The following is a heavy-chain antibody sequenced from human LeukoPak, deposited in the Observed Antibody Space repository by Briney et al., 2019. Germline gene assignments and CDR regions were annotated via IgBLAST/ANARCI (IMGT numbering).Heavy chain of an antibody. CDR1: GFTFSSYW. D-gene: IGHD7-27*01. J-gene: IGHJ6*03. CDR2: ISSSGSTI. Sequence: GGSLRLSCAASGFTFSSYWMSWVRQAPGKGLEWVSYISSSGSTIYYADSVKGRFTISRDNAKNSLYLQMNSLRAEDTAVYYCARVGINYYYYYMDVWGKGTTVTISS. CDR3: ARVGINYYYYYMDV. V-gene: IGHV3-48*04.